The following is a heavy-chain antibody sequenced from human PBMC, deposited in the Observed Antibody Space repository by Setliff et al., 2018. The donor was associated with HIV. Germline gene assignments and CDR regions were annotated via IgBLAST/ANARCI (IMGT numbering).Heavy chain of an antibody. V-gene: IGHV4-39*01. CDR1: GDSVSTRNSF. J-gene: IGHJ5*02. CDR2: FSYNGGR. Sequence: PSETLSLTCTVSGDSVSTRNSFWGWIRQPPGKGLEWIGSFSYNGGRRYTPSLKSRVTISADMSKNQSSLNLNSVTAADTAVYYCVKHVDSDFSGDPDWFDPWGQGIPVTVSS. D-gene: IGHD2-15*01. CDR3: VKHVDSDFSGDPDWFDP.